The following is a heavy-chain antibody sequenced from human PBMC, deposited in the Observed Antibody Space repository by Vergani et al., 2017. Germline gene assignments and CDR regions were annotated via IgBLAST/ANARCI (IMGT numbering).Heavy chain of an antibody. J-gene: IGHJ4*02. CDR3: AGHFKLGFGWDY. Sequence: QVQLVQSGAEVKKPGSSVKVSCKASGGTFSSYAISWVRQAPGQGLEWMGGIIPIFGTANYAQKFQGRVTITADESTSTAYMEPSSLRSEDTAVFYCAGHFKLGFGWDYWGQGTLVTVSS. CDR2: IIPIFGTA. D-gene: IGHD7-27*01. CDR1: GGTFSSYA. V-gene: IGHV1-69*01.